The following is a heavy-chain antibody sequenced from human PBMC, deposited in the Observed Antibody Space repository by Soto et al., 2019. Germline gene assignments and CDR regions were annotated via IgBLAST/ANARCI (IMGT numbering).Heavy chain of an antibody. CDR3: ARETPSPLKVRSSRGPWFDP. D-gene: IGHD2-15*01. V-gene: IGHV4-59*08. Sequence: SETLSLTCTVSGGSISSYYWSWIRQPPGKGLEWIGYMYYGGRTNYNPSHKSRVNISVDTSKMQVSLKLSSVTAAATALFFCARETPSPLKVRSSRGPWFDPGGKETRATVPS. CDR2: MYYGGRT. J-gene: IGHJ5*02. CDR1: GGSISSYY.